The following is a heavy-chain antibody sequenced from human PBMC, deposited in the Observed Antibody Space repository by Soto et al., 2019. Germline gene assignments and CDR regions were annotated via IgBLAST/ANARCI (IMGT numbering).Heavy chain of an antibody. J-gene: IGHJ4*02. CDR1: GFTFTNYN. Sequence: GGSLRLSCAVSGFTFTNYNMNWVRQAPGKGLEWVSSISSSGSYLYYADSVKGRFTISRDNAKNSLFLQMNSLRVEDTAVYYCVIMEDPTYWGQGTLVTVSS. V-gene: IGHV3-21*01. D-gene: IGHD2-8*01. CDR2: ISSSGSYL. CDR3: VIMEDPTY.